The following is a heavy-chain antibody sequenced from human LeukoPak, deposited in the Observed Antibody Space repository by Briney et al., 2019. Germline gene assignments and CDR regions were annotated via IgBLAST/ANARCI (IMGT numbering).Heavy chain of an antibody. J-gene: IGHJ4*02. CDR1: GFTFSSYA. CDR3: AKLSYVVVTAPADY. CDR2: ISGSGGST. Sequence: GGSLRLSCAASGFTFSSYAMSWVRQAPGKGLEWVSAISGSGGSTYYADSVKGRFTISRDNSKNTLYLQMNSLRAEDTAVYYCAKLSYVVVTAPADYWGQGTLVTVSS. D-gene: IGHD2-21*02. V-gene: IGHV3-23*01.